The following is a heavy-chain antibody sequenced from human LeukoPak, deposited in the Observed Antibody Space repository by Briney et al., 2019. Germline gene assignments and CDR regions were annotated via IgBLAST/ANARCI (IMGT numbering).Heavy chain of an antibody. CDR2: INSDGSST. D-gene: IGHD3-3*01. V-gene: IGHV3-74*01. Sequence: PGGSLRLSCAASGFTFSSYWMHWVRQAPGKGLVWVSRINSDGSSTTYADSVKGRFSISRDNAKNTLYLQMNSLRVEDTAVYYCARRTLYYDFWSGYYGYWGQGTLVTVSS. J-gene: IGHJ4*02. CDR3: ARRTLYYDFWSGYYGY. CDR1: GFTFSSYW.